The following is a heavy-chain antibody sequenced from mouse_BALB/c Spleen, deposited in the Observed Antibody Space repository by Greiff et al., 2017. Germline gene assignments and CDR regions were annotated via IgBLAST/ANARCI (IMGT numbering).Heavy chain of an antibody. CDR1: GYSITSDYA. CDR3: ARQYYGRGYAMDY. Sequence: VQLQQSGPGLVKPSQSLSLTCTVTGYSITSDYAWNWIRQFPGNKLEWMGYISYSGSTSYNPSLKSRISITRDTSKNQFFLQLNSVTTEDTATYYCARQYYGRGYAMDYWGQGTSVTVSS. J-gene: IGHJ4*01. V-gene: IGHV3-2*02. D-gene: IGHD1-1*01. CDR2: ISYSGST.